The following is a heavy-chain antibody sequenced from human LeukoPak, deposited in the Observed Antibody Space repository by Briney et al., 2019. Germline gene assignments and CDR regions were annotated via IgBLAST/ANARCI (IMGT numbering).Heavy chain of an antibody. Sequence: GGSLRLSCAASGFTFSNYAMSWVRQAPGKGLEWVSGVSGSGGVTYHAESVKGRFTISRDNSKNTLHLQMNSLRAEDTAVYYCATFLAIVTARDSLNFQHWGQGTLVTVSS. J-gene: IGHJ1*01. V-gene: IGHV3-23*01. CDR1: GFTFSNYA. CDR2: VSGSGGVT. CDR3: ATFLAIVTARDSLNFQH. D-gene: IGHD3-3*02.